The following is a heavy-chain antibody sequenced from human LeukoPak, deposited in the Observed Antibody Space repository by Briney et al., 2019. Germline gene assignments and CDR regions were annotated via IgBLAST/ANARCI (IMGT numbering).Heavy chain of an antibody. V-gene: IGHV4-59*12. Sequence: SETLSLTCTVSGGSISSYYWSWIRQPPGKGLEWIGYIYYSGSTNYNPSLKSRVTISVDTSKNQFSLKLSSVTAADTAVYYCARSPGFKGFTMVRGNWFDPWGQGTLVTVSS. CDR3: ARSPGFKGFTMVRGNWFDP. D-gene: IGHD3-10*01. CDR1: GGSISSYY. J-gene: IGHJ5*02. CDR2: IYYSGST.